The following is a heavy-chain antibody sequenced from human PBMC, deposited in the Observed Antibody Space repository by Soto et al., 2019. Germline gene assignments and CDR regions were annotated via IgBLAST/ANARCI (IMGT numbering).Heavy chain of an antibody. CDR3: AREYYDILTGSTYYYYGMDV. Sequence: RASVKVSCKASGGTFSSYAISWVRQAPGQGLEWMGGIIPIFGTANYAQKFQGRVTITADESTSTAYMELSSLRSEDTAVYYCAREYYDILTGSTYYYYGMDVWGQGTTVTVSS. D-gene: IGHD3-9*01. V-gene: IGHV1-69*13. CDR2: IIPIFGTA. J-gene: IGHJ6*02. CDR1: GGTFSSYA.